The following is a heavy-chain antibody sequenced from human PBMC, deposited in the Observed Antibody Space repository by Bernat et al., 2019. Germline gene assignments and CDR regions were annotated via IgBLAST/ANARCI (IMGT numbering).Heavy chain of an antibody. D-gene: IGHD4-17*01. CDR2: ISSSSSYT. CDR3: AREGGSDGDYRWYCDL. V-gene: IGHV3-11*05. J-gene: IGHJ2*01. CDR1: GFTFSDYY. Sequence: QVQLVESGGGLVKPGGSLRLSCAASGFTFSDYYMSWIRQAPGKGLEWVSYISSSSSYTNYADSVKGRFTISRDNAKNSLYLQMNSLRAEDTAVYYCAREGGSDGDYRWYCDLWGRGTLVAVSS.